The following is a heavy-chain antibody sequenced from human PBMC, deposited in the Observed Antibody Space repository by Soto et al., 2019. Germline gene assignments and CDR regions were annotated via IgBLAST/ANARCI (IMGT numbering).Heavy chain of an antibody. CDR3: ARDQGITTFGVYSMYYYGMDV. CDR1: GYTFTRSG. D-gene: IGHD3-3*01. V-gene: IGHV1-18*01. CDR2: INPDNGNT. Sequence: QVQLVQSGAEVKKPGASVKVSCKASGYTFTRSGISWVRQAPGQGLEWLGWINPDNGNTNYAQHLQGRVSLTTDTSASTADMDLRSLRSEDTAVEYCARDQGITTFGVYSMYYYGMDVWGQGTTVTVSS. J-gene: IGHJ6*02.